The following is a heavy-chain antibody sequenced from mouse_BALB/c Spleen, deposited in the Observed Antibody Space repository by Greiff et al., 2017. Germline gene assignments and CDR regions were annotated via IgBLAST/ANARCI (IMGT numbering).Heavy chain of an antibody. D-gene: IGHD1-1*01. CDR1: GYTLTSYW. CDR2: INPSNGRT. Sequence: QVQLQQPGAELVKPGASVKLSCKASGYTLTSYWMHWVKQRPGQGLEWIGEINPSNGRTNYNEKFKSKATLTVDKSSSTAYMQLSSLTSEDSAVYYCARWDYGSGDYFDYWGQGTTLTVSS. CDR3: ARWDYGSGDYFDY. V-gene: IGHV1S81*02. J-gene: IGHJ2*01.